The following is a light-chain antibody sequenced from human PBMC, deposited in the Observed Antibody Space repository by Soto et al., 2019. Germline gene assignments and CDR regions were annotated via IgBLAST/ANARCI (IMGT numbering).Light chain of an antibody. CDR2: GAS. V-gene: IGKV3-20*01. Sequence: DIGLTQSPGTLSLSPGERATLSCRASQTVSSSSLAWYQQKPGQAPRLLIFGASTRAAGFPDRFSGSGSGTDFTLTISRLEPEDFAVYYCQQYGSSPRTFGQGPKVEI. CDR3: QQYGSSPRT. J-gene: IGKJ1*01. CDR1: QTVSSSS.